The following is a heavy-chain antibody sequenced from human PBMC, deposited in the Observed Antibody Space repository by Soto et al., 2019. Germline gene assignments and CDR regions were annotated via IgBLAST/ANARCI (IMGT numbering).Heavy chain of an antibody. D-gene: IGHD3-22*01. CDR1: GFAISSYS. V-gene: IGHV3-30-3*01. CDR2: MSFDGNSQ. Sequence: QVQLVESGGGVVQPGTSLRLSCAASGFAISSYSMHWVRQAPGKEREWVAAMSFDGNSQYFADSVKGPFMISRDTSKNTWAMEMESLGAEDSDLYHDTRGRSVIANDEFEYWGKGTQVTVSS. CDR3: TRGRSVIANDEFEY. J-gene: IGHJ4*02.